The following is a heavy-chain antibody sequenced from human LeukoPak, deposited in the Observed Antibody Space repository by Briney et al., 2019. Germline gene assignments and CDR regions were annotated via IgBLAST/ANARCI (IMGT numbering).Heavy chain of an antibody. J-gene: IGHJ4*02. CDR1: GGSISSGSFY. D-gene: IGHD3-22*01. CDR3: VRDFNYYDSGDY. Sequence: SETLSLTCTVSGGSISSGSFYWSWIRQSAGKGLEWIGRVYTSGNTSYNPSLKRRVTISLDMSKNQFSLKLSSVTAADTAVYYCVRDFNYYDSGDYWGQGTLVTVSS. V-gene: IGHV4-61*02. CDR2: VYTSGNT.